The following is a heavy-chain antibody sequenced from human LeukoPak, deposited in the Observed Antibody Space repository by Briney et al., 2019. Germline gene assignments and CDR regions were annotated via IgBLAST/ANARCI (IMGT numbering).Heavy chain of an antibody. Sequence: GGSLRLSCAASGFTFSSYEMNWVRQAPGKGLEWVSAISGSGGSTYYADSVKGRFTISRDNSKNTLYLQMNSLRAEDTAVYYCAKVVAAVAGPYNWFDPWGQGTLVTVSS. V-gene: IGHV3-23*01. CDR2: ISGSGGST. J-gene: IGHJ5*02. D-gene: IGHD6-19*01. CDR1: GFTFSSYE. CDR3: AKVVAAVAGPYNWFDP.